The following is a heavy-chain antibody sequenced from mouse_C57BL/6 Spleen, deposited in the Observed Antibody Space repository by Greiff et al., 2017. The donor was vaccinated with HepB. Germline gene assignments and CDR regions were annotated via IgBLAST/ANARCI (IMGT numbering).Heavy chain of an antibody. CDR3: TRLDGSRGWYFDV. CDR1: GYTFTDYE. V-gene: IGHV1-15*01. D-gene: IGHD1-1*01. J-gene: IGHJ1*03. CDR2: IDPETGST. Sequence: VQLQQSGAELVRPGASVTLSCKASGYTFTDYEMHWVKQTPVHGLEWIGTIDPETGSTAYNQKFKGKAILTADKSSSTAYMELRSLTSEDFAVYYCTRLDGSRGWYFDVWGTGTTVAVAS.